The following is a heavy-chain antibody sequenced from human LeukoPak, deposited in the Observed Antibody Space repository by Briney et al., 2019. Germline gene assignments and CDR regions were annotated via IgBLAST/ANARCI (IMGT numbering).Heavy chain of an antibody. D-gene: IGHD3-22*01. V-gene: IGHV3-49*03. J-gene: IGHJ3*02. CDR2: IRSKAYGGTT. CDR3: TRDGGYYYDSEDAFDI. Sequence: GGSLRLSCTASGFTFGDYAMSWFRQAPGKGLEWVGFIRSKAYGGTTEYAASVKGRFTISRDDSKSIAYLQMNSLKTEDTAVYYCTRDGGYYYDSEDAFDIWGQGTMVTVSS. CDR1: GFTFGDYA.